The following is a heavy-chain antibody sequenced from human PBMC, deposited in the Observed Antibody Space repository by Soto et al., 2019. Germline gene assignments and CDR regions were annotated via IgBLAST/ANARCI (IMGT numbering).Heavy chain of an antibody. J-gene: IGHJ4*02. Sequence: QVQLQESGPGLVKPSQTLSLTCSVSGGSISSGDYYWSWIRQHPGKGLEWIGYIHYRGITYYNPSLKSRVTISVDRSKNQFSLKLNSVTAADTAVYFCARSGYNYALGDYWGQGTLVTVSS. V-gene: IGHV4-31*03. CDR2: IHYRGIT. D-gene: IGHD5-18*01. CDR3: ARSGYNYALGDY. CDR1: GGSISSGDYY.